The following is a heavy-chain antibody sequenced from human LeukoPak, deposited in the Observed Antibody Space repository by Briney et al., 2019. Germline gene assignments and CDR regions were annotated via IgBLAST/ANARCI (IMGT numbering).Heavy chain of an antibody. CDR2: IKQDGSEK. J-gene: IGHJ4*02. CDR3: ASDGYFEPYDY. Sequence: GGSLRLSCAASGFTFSSYWMSWVRQAPGKGLEWVANIKQDGSEKYYVDSVKGRFTISRDNAKNPLYLQMNGLRAEDTAVYYCASDGYFEPYDYWGQGTLVTVSS. CDR1: GFTFSSYW. V-gene: IGHV3-7*01. D-gene: IGHD2/OR15-2a*01.